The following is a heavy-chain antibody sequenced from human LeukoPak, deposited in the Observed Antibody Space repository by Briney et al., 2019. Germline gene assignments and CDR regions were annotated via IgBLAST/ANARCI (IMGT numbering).Heavy chain of an antibody. CDR2: ISSNGSTT. Sequence: PGGSLRLSCAASGFTFSTYEMNWVRQAPGTGLEWVSYISSNGSTTHYVDSVKGRFTISRDNAKNSLYLQMNSLRAEDTAVYYCVRGRYSANDYGGDYWGQGTLVTVSS. CDR3: VRGRYSANDYGGDY. J-gene: IGHJ4*02. V-gene: IGHV3-48*03. D-gene: IGHD5-12*01. CDR1: GFTFSTYE.